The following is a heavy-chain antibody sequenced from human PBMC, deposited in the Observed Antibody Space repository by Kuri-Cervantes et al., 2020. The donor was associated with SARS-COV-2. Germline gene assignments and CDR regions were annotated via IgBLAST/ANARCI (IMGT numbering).Heavy chain of an antibody. Sequence: GGSLRLPCKGCGYRFTSYWISWVRQMPGKGLEWMGRIDPSDSYTNYSPSFQGHVTISADKSISTAYLQWSSLKASDTAMYYCARQGWELFQWSNDFDYWGQGTLVTVSS. J-gene: IGHJ4*02. D-gene: IGHD1-26*01. CDR2: IDPSDSYT. CDR1: GYRFTSYW. CDR3: ARQGWELFQWSNDFDY. V-gene: IGHV5-10-1*01.